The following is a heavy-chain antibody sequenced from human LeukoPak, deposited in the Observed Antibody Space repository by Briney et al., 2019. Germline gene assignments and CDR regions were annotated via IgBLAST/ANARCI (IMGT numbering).Heavy chain of an antibody. CDR3: TSASSVSGLYYWE. CDR2: SYTGAGT. V-gene: IGHV3-66*01. D-gene: IGHD3-10*01. CDR1: GFIDSYQY. J-gene: IGHJ4*02. Sequence: PGGSLRLSCAASGFIDSYQYLTGVRQAPGKGLEWVSVSYTGAGTYYADSVRGRFILSRDSSKNTLYLQMNSPRAEDTAVYYCTSASSVSGLYYWEWGQGTLVTVSS.